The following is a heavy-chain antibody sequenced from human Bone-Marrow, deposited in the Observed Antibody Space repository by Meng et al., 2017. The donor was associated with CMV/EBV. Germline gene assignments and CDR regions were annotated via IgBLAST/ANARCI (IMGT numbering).Heavy chain of an antibody. CDR3: ARSDIVVVPAPPLGY. CDR1: GYTFTGYY. J-gene: IGHJ4*02. V-gene: IGHV1-2*02. Sequence: ASVKVSCKASGYTFTGYYMHWVRQAPGQGLEWMGWINPNSGGTNYAQKFQGRVTMTRDTSISTAYMELSRLRSDDTAVYYCARSDIVVVPAPPLGYWGQGTLVTVSS. D-gene: IGHD2-2*01. CDR2: INPNSGGT.